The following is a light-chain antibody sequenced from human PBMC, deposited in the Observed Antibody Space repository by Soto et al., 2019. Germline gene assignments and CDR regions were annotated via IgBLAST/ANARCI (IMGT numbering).Light chain of an antibody. Sequence: EIVMTQSPDTLSVSPEERATLSCRASQSVSSNLAWYQQKPGQAPRLLIYGASTRATGIPARFSGSGSGTEFTLTISSLQSEDFAVNYCTQYNNWAPLTFGGGTKVEIK. CDR3: TQYNNWAPLT. CDR1: QSVSSN. J-gene: IGKJ4*01. V-gene: IGKV3-15*01. CDR2: GAS.